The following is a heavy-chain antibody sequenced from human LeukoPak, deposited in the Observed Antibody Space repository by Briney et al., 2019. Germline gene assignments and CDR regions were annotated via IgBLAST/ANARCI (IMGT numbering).Heavy chain of an antibody. J-gene: IGHJ5*02. CDR3: ARAARQENNWFDP. CDR1: GGTFISYA. CDR2: IIPIFGTA. D-gene: IGHD6-6*01. V-gene: IGHV1-69*13. Sequence: ASVKVSCKASGGTFISYAISWVRQAPGQGLEWMGGIIPIFGTANYAQKFQGRVTITADESTSTAYMELRSLRSDDTAVYYCARAARQENNWFDPWGQGTLVTVSS.